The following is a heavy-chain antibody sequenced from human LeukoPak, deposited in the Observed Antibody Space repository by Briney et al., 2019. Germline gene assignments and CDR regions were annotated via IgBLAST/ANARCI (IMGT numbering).Heavy chain of an antibody. V-gene: IGHV3-7*03. CDR2: IKRDGSEK. J-gene: IGHJ4*02. D-gene: IGHD6-19*01. Sequence: GGSLRLSCSASGFTFSTYWMSWVRQAPGKGLEWVANIKRDGSEKYYVDSVKGRFTISRDNAKNSLDLQMNSLRVEDTAVYYCARLGPASSGWPESFDYWGQGTLVTVSS. CDR3: ARLGPASSGWPESFDY. CDR1: GFTFSTYW.